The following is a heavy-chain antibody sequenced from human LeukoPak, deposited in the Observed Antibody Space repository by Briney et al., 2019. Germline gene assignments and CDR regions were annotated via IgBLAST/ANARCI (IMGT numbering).Heavy chain of an antibody. CDR2: ISPSGDST. V-gene: IGHV1-46*03. Sequence: ASVKVSCKASGYTFTSYYMHWVRQAPGQGLEWMGIISPSGDSTSYAQKFQGRVTMTRDTSTSTVYMELSSLRSEDTAVYYCARGYTEEYFQHWGQGTLVTVSS. J-gene: IGHJ1*01. D-gene: IGHD3-16*02. CDR3: ARGYTEEYFQH. CDR1: GYTFTSYY.